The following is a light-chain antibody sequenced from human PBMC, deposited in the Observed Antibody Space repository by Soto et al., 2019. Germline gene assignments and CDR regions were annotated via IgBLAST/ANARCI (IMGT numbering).Light chain of an antibody. J-gene: IGLJ1*01. V-gene: IGLV2-11*01. Sequence: QSVLTQPRSVSGSPGQLLTISCTGTSSDVDDYRYVSWYQQYPGKAPKLVIYDGTKRPSGVPDRFSGSNSGNTASLTISGLQAEDEADYYCCSHVTAPETFGTGTKVTVL. CDR3: CSHVTAPET. CDR2: DGT. CDR1: SSDVDDYRY.